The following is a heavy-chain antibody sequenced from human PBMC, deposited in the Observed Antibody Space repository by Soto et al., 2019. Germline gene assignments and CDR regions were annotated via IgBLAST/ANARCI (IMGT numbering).Heavy chain of an antibody. D-gene: IGHD3-10*01. V-gene: IGHV1-3*01. CDR2: SNAGNGNT. Sequence: ASVKVSCKASGYTSTSYAMHWVRQAPGQRLEWMGWSNAGNGNTKYSQKFQGRVTITRDTSASTAYMELSSLRSEDTAVYYCARDLITMVRGPYPYYYGMEVWGQGTKVTVSS. CDR3: ARDLITMVRGPYPYYYGMEV. J-gene: IGHJ6*02. CDR1: GYTSTSYA.